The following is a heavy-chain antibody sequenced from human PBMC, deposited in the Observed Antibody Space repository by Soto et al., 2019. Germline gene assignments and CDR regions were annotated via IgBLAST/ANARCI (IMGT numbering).Heavy chain of an antibody. CDR1: GYTFTSYG. J-gene: IGHJ3*02. CDR3: GWGAPRSGREKNAVGAFVVFDI. V-gene: IGHV1-18*03. Sequence: QVQLVQSGAEVKKPGASVKVSCKASGYTFTSYGISWVRQAPGQGLEWMGWISAYNGNTNYAQKLQGRVTMTTDTTTRTANVDLRSQRSDNMAVFSWGWGAPRSGREKNAVGAFVVFDIWAKGTMVPVS. CDR2: ISAYNGNT. D-gene: IGHD3-16*01.